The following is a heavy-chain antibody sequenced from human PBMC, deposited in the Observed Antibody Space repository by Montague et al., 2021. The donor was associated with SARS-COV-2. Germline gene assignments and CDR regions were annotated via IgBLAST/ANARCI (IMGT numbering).Heavy chain of an antibody. Sequence: SETLSLTCTVSGGSISSSSYYWGWIRQPPGKGLEWIGSIYYSGSAYHNPSLKSRVTISVDTSKNQFSLKLSSVTAADTAVYYCARGFDYWGQGTLVTVSS. CDR3: ARGFDY. J-gene: IGHJ4*02. V-gene: IGHV4-39*07. CDR2: IYYSGSA. CDR1: GGSISSSSYY.